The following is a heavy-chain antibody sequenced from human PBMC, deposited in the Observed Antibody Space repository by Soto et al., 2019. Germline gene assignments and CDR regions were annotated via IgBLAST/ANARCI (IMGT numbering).Heavy chain of an antibody. CDR3: TRGSGRQVYNYYGMDV. CDR2: IYHSGST. D-gene: IGHD3-10*01. J-gene: IGHJ6*02. Sequence: QVQLQESGPGLVKPSGTLSLTCAVSGGSISSSNWWSWVRQSPGKGLEWIGEIYHSGSTNYNPSLKSRRTISVDKSKNQFSLKLSSVTAADTAVYYCTRGSGRQVYNYYGMDVWGQGTTVTVSS. V-gene: IGHV4-4*02. CDR1: GGSISSSNW.